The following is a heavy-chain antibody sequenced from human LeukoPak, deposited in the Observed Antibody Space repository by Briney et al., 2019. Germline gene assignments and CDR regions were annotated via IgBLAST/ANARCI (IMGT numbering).Heavy chain of an antibody. CDR1: GGSISSYY. CDR3: ARLSYYGSGSWFDP. J-gene: IGHJ5*02. CDR2: IYYSGST. V-gene: IGHV4-59*08. Sequence: SETLSLTCTVSGGSISSYYWSWIRQPPGMGLEWIGYIYYSGSTNYNPSLKSRVTISVDTSKNQFSLKLSSVTAADTAVYYCARLSYYGSGSWFDPWGQGTLVTVSS. D-gene: IGHD3-10*01.